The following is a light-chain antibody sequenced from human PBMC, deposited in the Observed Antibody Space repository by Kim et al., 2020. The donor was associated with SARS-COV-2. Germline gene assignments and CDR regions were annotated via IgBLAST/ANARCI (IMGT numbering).Light chain of an antibody. V-gene: IGKV2-28*01. CDR2: LGS. Sequence: DIVMTQSPLSLPVTPGEPASISCRSSQSLLHSNGYNYLDWYLQKPGQSPQLLIYLGSNRASGVPDRFSGSGSGTDFTLKICRVEAEDVGVYYCMQALQTPYTVGQGTKLEI. CDR3: MQALQTPYT. J-gene: IGKJ2*01. CDR1: QSLLHSNGYNY.